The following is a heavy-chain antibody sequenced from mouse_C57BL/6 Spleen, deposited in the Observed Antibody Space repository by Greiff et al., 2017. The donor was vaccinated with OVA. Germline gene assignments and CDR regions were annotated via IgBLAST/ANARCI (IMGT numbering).Heavy chain of an antibody. CDR3: ARGDGDYLYFDV. D-gene: IGHD2-13*01. V-gene: IGHV1-55*01. J-gene: IGHJ1*03. CDR2: IYPGSGST. CDR1: GYTFTSYW. Sequence: QVQLQQPGAELVKPGASVKMSCKASGYTFTSYWLTWVKQRPGQGLAWIGDIYPGSGSTNYNEKFKSKATLTVDTSSSTAYMQLSSLTSEDSAVYYCARGDGDYLYFDVWGTGTTVTVSS.